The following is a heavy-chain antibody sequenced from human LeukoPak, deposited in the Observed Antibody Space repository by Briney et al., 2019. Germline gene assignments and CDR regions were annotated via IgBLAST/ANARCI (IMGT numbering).Heavy chain of an antibody. V-gene: IGHV3-48*03. CDR2: ISSSGSTI. CDR3: ARVFYSSSNYYNYMDG. D-gene: IGHD6-6*01. Sequence: GGSLRLSCAASGFTFSSYEMNWVRQAPGKGLEGVSYISSSGSTIYYADSVKGRFTISRDNAKNSLYLQMNSLRAEDTAVYYCARVFYSSSNYYNYMDGWGEGTTVTVSS. J-gene: IGHJ6*03. CDR1: GFTFSSYE.